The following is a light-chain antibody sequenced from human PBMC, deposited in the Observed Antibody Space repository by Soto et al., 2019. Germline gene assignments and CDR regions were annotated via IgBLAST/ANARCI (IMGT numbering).Light chain of an antibody. CDR1: QSVSTN. V-gene: IGKV3-11*01. Sequence: ETVLMPTPAILSVSREKIAPLSRRASQSVSTNLAWYQQKPGQAPRLLIYEASNRATGIPARFSGSGPGADFTLTISSLDPEYFALYYCQQHINWPLTFGGGTKVDIK. CDR3: QQHINWPLT. J-gene: IGKJ4*01. CDR2: EAS.